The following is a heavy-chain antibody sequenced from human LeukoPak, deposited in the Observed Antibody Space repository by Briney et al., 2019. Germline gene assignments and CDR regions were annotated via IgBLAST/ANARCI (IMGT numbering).Heavy chain of an antibody. CDR3: AKDRGIVVVPAPDY. CDR1: GFSVSGNY. V-gene: IGHV3-66*03. CDR2: IYLTGTT. D-gene: IGHD2-2*01. J-gene: IGHJ4*02. Sequence: GGSLRLSCAASGFSVSGNYMSWVRQSPGKGLEWGSAIYLTGTTHYADSVKGRFTISRDNSKNTLYLQMNSLRAEDTAVYYSAKDRGIVVVPAPDYWGQGTLVTVSS.